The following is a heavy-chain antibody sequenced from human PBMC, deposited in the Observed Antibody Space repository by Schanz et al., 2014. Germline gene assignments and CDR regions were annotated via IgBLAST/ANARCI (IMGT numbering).Heavy chain of an antibody. CDR3: VRELSGGTFDY. CDR2: INPNSGGT. J-gene: IGHJ4*02. V-gene: IGHV1-2*02. Sequence: QVLLVQSGAEVQKPGASVKGSCKASGYTFSDYHIHWVRQAPGQGLEWMGWINPNSGGTNYPQRFQGRVTMTRDTSISTVYMELSRLRSDDTAVYYCVRELSGGTFDYWGQGALVTVSS. CDR1: GYTFSDYH. D-gene: IGHD1-1*01.